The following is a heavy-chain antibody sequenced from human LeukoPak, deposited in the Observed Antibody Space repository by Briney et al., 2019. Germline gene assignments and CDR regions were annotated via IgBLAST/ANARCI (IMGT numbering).Heavy chain of an antibody. V-gene: IGHV3-23*01. J-gene: IGHJ4*02. CDR1: GFTFSSYA. CDR3: AAQRGTFDY. D-gene: IGHD3-16*01. CDR2: ISGSGGST. Sequence: GGSLRLSCAASGFTFSSYAMSWVRQAAGKWLEWVSAISGSGGSTYYAVSVKGRFTISRDNSKNTLYLQMNSLRAEDTAVYYCAAQRGTFDYWGQGTLVTVSS.